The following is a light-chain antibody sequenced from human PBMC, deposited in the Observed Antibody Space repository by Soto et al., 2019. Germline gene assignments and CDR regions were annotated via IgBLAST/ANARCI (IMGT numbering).Light chain of an antibody. Sequence: DIVMTQSPLSLPVTPGEPASISCRSSQSLLHSNGYNYLDWYLQKPGQSPQLLIYLGSNRASGVPDRFSGSVSGTDFTLKISRVEAEDVGVYYCMQALQTHRAFGQGTKLEIK. V-gene: IGKV2-28*01. CDR3: MQALQTHRA. CDR2: LGS. J-gene: IGKJ2*01. CDR1: QSLLHSNGYNY.